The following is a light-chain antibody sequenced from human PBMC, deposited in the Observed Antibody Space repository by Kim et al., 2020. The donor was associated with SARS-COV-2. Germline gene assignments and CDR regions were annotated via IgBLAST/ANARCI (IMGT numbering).Light chain of an antibody. CDR3: QQPTRT. J-gene: IGKJ1*01. Sequence: TLSLSPGERATLSCRASQSVSIYLAWYQQKPGQAPRLLIYAASNRATGIPARFSGSGSGTDFTLTISSLEPEDFAVYYCQQPTRTFGQGTKVDIK. V-gene: IGKV3-11*01. CDR1: QSVSIY. CDR2: AAS.